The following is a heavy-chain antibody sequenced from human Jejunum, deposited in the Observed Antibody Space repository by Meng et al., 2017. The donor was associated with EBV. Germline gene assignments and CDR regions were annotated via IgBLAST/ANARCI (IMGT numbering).Heavy chain of an antibody. CDR1: GYSFTRRA. V-gene: IGHV7-4-1*02. Sequence: YEWKPAGGAGQVPLKATGYSFTRRASHWVRQAPGQGLAWMGWINTDTRNPTYAQGLTGRFVFSLDTSVSTAYLQISSLKAEDTAVYYCARGEGGYCSSSSCYLGTWGQGTLVTVSS. CDR2: INTDTRNP. J-gene: IGHJ4*02. D-gene: IGHD2-2*01. CDR3: ARGEGGYCSSSSCYLGT.